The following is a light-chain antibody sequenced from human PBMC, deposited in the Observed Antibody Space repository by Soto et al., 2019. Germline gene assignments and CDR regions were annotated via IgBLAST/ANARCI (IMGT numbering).Light chain of an antibody. CDR1: QSVSSY. V-gene: IGKV3-11*01. Sequence: EIVLTQSPATLSLSPWERATLSCRASQSVSSYLAWYQQKPGQAPRLLIYDASNRATGIPARFSGSGSGTDFTLTISSREPEDFAVYYCQQRSNWPITFGQGTRLEI. CDR3: QQRSNWPIT. J-gene: IGKJ5*01. CDR2: DAS.